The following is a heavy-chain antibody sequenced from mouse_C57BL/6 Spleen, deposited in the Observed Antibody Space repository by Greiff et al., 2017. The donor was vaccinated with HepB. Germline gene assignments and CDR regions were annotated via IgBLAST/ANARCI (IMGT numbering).Heavy chain of an antibody. Sequence: EVQLQQSGPELVKPGASVKIPCKASGYTFTDYNMDWVKQSHGKSLEWIGDINPNNGGTIYNQKFKGKATLTVDKSSSTAYMELRSLTSEDTAVYYCARERDYYGSSSFAYWGQGTLVTVSA. CDR2: INPNNGGT. CDR3: ARERDYYGSSSFAY. D-gene: IGHD1-1*01. V-gene: IGHV1-18*01. J-gene: IGHJ3*01. CDR1: GYTFTDYN.